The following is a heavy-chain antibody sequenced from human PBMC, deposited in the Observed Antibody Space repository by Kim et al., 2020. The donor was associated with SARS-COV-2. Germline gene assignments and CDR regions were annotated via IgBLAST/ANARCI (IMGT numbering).Heavy chain of an antibody. V-gene: IGHV4-59*08. D-gene: IGHD6-6*01. CDR1: GGSISRNY. Sequence: SETLSLTCTVSGGSISRNYWSWIRQPPGKGLEWIGYIYYSGSTNYNPSLKSRVTISVDSSKNQFSLKLKSVTAADTAVYYCARRSYSSSSKSFWFDPWGQGTLVTVAA. CDR2: IYYSGST. CDR3: ARRSYSSSSKSFWFDP. J-gene: IGHJ5*02.